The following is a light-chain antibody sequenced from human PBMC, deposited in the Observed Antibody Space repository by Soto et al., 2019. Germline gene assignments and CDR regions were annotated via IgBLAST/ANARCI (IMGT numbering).Light chain of an antibody. Sequence: IQMTQSPSSLFASVGDRVPISFHASQDIKKYLNWYQQTRGKAPKLLISGASSLETGVPSRFSGSRSGIHCTFSFSSLQPQDIETYYCQHYHSVPFTFGPGTKVDI. CDR3: QHYHSVPFT. CDR2: GAS. CDR1: QDIKKY. J-gene: IGKJ3*01. V-gene: IGKV1-33*01.